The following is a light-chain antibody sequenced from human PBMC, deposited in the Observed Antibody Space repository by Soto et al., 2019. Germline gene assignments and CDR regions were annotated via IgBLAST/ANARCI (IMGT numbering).Light chain of an antibody. V-gene: IGLV2-14*01. CDR1: SSDLDPYNY. J-gene: IGLJ1*01. CDR3: QSYDSSLSGYV. CDR2: GVS. Sequence: QSALTQPASVSGSPGQSITISCTPTSSDLDPYNYVSWYQQFPGKAPKLILYGVSHRPSGVSNRFSGSKFGNTVSLTISGLQAEDEADYYCQSYDSSLSGYVFGTGTKVTVL.